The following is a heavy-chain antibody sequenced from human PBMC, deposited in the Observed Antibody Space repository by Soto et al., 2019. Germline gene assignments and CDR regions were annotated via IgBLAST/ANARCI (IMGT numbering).Heavy chain of an antibody. CDR1: GDTFSTYT. V-gene: IGHV1-69*13. CDR2: IIPRSGTS. CDR3: ARDRYYYDSSGYFWGSYYYGMDV. Sequence: SVKVSCKASGDTFSTYTITWVRQAPGQGLEWMGGIIPRSGTSNYAQKFQGRVTITADESTSTAYVELSSLRSEDTAVYYCARDRYYYDSSGYFWGSYYYGMDVWGQGTTVTVSS. J-gene: IGHJ6*02. D-gene: IGHD3-22*01.